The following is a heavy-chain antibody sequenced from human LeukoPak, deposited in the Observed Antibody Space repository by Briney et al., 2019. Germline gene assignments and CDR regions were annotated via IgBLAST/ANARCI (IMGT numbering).Heavy chain of an antibody. Sequence: GGSLRLSCSASGFTFLSYAMHWVRQAPGKGLEWVSSISNSGGRTFYTDSVKGRFTISRDNSKITLYLRMNSLRAEDTAVYYCAKSYNGYESKPDYWGQGTLVTVSS. V-gene: IGHV3-23*01. D-gene: IGHD5-12*01. CDR2: ISNSGGRT. CDR1: GFTFLSYA. J-gene: IGHJ4*02. CDR3: AKSYNGYESKPDY.